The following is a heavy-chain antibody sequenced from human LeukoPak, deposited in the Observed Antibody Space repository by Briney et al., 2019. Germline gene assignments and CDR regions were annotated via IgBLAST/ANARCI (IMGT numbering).Heavy chain of an antibody. D-gene: IGHD1-26*01. CDR3: AKVVGATPYYFDY. V-gene: IGHV3-23*01. Sequence: GGSLGLSCAASGFTFSSCAMGWVRQAPGKGLEWVSGITGGVASTYYADSVKGRFTISRDNSKNTLYLQMNSLRAEDTATYYCAKVVGATPYYFDYWGQGTLVTVSS. J-gene: IGHJ4*02. CDR2: ITGGVAST. CDR1: GFTFSSCA.